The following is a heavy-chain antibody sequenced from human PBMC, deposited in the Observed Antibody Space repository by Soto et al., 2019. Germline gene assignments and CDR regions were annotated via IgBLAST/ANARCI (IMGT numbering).Heavy chain of an antibody. J-gene: IGHJ2*01. V-gene: IGHV3-23*01. D-gene: IGHD2-15*01. CDR3: AKVRVVVAAIYHNRVPWYFDL. CDR2: ISGSGGST. CDR1: GYSVRSSA. Sequence: LSCGACGYSVRSSAIGWVRQAPGKGLEWVSAISGSGGSTYYADSVKGRFTISRDNSKNTLYLQMNSLRAEDTAVYYCAKVRVVVAAIYHNRVPWYFDLWGRGPLVTVSS.